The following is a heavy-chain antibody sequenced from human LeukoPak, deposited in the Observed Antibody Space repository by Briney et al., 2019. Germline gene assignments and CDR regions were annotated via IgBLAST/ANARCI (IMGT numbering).Heavy chain of an antibody. V-gene: IGHV4-34*01. D-gene: IGHD3-3*01. CDR3: AREDSITIFGVVIRHNWFDP. CDR1: GGSFSGYY. CDR2: INHSGST. J-gene: IGHJ5*02. Sequence: SETLSLTCAAYGGSFSGYYWSWIRQPPGKGLEWIGEINHSGSTNYNPPLKSRVTISVDTSKNQFSLKLSSVTAADTAVYYCAREDSITIFGVVIRHNWFDPWGQGTLVTVSS.